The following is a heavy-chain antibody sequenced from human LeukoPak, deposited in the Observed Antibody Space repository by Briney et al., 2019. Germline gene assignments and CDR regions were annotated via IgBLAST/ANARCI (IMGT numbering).Heavy chain of an antibody. J-gene: IGHJ4*02. D-gene: IGHD1-26*01. CDR2: ISWNSGSI. CDR3: AKSGSGSYYGFFDY. CDR1: GFTFVDYA. V-gene: IGHV3-9*01. Sequence: GGSLRLSCAASGFTFVDYAMHWVRQAPGKGLEWVSGISWNSGSIGYADSVKGRFTISRDNAKNSLYLQMNSLRAEDTALYYCAKSGSGSYYGFFDYWGRGTLVTVSS.